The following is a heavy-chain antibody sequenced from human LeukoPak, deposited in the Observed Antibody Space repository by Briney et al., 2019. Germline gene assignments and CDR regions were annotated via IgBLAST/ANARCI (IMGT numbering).Heavy chain of an antibody. Sequence: GGSLRLSCAASGFTFDDYGMNWVRQAPGKGLEWVSYISSSGSTIYYADSVKGRFTTSRGNAKNSLYLQMNSLRAEDTAVYYCAELGITMIGGVWGKGTTVTISS. J-gene: IGHJ6*04. D-gene: IGHD3-10*02. CDR3: AELGITMIGGV. CDR2: ISSSGSTI. CDR1: GFTFDDYG. V-gene: IGHV3-48*03.